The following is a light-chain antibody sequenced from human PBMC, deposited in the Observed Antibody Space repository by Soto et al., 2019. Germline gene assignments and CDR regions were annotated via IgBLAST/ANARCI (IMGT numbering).Light chain of an antibody. CDR2: GAS. CDR1: QSVSSN. CDR3: QQYNMWPQT. V-gene: IGKV3-15*01. Sequence: EIVMTQSPATLSVSPGERGTLSCRASQSVSSNLAWYQQKPGQAPRLLISGASTRATGIPARFSGSGSGTEFTLTISSLQSEDFAVYYCQQYNMWPQTFGQGTKVELK. J-gene: IGKJ1*01.